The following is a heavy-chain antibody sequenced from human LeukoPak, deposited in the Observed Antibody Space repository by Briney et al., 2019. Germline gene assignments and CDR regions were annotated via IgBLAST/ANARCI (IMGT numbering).Heavy chain of an antibody. CDR3: ATRYYGSGSYYASDAYYYYGMDV. V-gene: IGHV1-24*01. J-gene: IGHJ6*02. CDR1: GYTLTELS. Sequence: GASVKVSCKVSGYTLTELSMHWVRQAPGKGLEWMGGFDPEDGETIYAQKFQGRVTMTEDTSTDTAYMELSSLRSEDTAVYYCATRYYGSGSYYASDAYYYYGMDVWGQGTTVTVSS. CDR2: FDPEDGET. D-gene: IGHD3-10*01.